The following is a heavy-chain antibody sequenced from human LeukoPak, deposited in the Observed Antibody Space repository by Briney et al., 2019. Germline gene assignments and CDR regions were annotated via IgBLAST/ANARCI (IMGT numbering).Heavy chain of an antibody. V-gene: IGHV3-74*01. J-gene: IGHJ4*02. CDR1: GFAFSSYW. CDR3: ARSQFDY. Sequence: GGSLRLSCGTSGFAFSSYWMLWVRQVPGKGLVWVSRISGDGSTTTYADSVKGRFTISRDNTNNILYLQMNSLRAEDTAIYYCARSQFDYWGQGILVTVTS. CDR2: ISGDGSTT.